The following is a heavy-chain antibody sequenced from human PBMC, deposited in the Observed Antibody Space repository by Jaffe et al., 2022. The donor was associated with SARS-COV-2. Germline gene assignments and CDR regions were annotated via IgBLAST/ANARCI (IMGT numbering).Heavy chain of an antibody. CDR2: IDPSDSYT. CDR3: AVEYSTLSFEY. J-gene: IGHJ4*02. V-gene: IGHV5-10-1*03. D-gene: IGHD6-6*01. Sequence: EVQLVQSGAEVKKPGESLRISCKSSGYKFTSYWISWVRQMPGKGLEWMARIDPSDSYTTYSPSFQGHVTISVDKSINTAYLQWSSLRASDSAIFYCAVEYSTLSFEYWGQGTPVTVSS. CDR1: GYKFTSYW.